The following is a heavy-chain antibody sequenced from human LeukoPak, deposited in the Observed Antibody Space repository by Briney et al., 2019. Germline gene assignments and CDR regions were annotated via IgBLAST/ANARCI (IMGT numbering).Heavy chain of an antibody. V-gene: IGHV4-59*01. J-gene: IGHJ6*02. CDR2: IYYSGST. Sequence: SETLSLTCTVSGGSISSYYWSWIRQPPGKGLEWIGYIYYSGSTNYNPSLKSRVTISVDTSKNQFSLKLSSVTAADTAVYYCARDLTMVRGVCYYYYGMDVWGQGTTVTVSS. CDR3: ARDLTMVRGVCYYYYGMDV. CDR1: GGSISSYY. D-gene: IGHD3-10*01.